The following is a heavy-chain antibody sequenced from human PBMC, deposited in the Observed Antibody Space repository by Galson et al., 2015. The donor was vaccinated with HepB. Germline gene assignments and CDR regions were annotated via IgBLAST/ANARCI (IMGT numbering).Heavy chain of an antibody. CDR1: GFTFSTYA. Sequence: SLRLSCAASGFTFSTYAMSWVRQPPGMGLECVSAISGSGRTTYYADSVKGRFTISRDSSKNTLYLQMNSLKVEDTAIYYCAKQSSNWYYFDYWGQGTLVTVSS. D-gene: IGHD6-13*01. CDR2: ISGSGRTT. V-gene: IGHV3-23*01. CDR3: AKQSSNWYYFDY. J-gene: IGHJ4*02.